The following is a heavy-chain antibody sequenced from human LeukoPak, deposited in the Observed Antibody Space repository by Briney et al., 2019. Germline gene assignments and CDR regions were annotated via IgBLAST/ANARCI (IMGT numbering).Heavy chain of an antibody. V-gene: IGHV1-69*04. D-gene: IGHD3-9*01. CDR2: IIPILGIA. CDR1: GGTFSSYA. CDR3: ARSARPKRGCDILTGTPDY. J-gene: IGHJ4*02. Sequence: SVKVSCKASGGTFSSYAISWVRQAPGQGLEWMGRIIPILGIANYAQKFQGRVTITADKSTSTAYMELSSLRSEDTAVYYCARSARPKRGCDILTGTPDYWGQGTLVTVSS.